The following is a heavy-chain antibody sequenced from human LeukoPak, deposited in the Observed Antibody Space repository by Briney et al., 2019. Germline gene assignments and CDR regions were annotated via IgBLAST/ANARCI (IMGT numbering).Heavy chain of an antibody. D-gene: IGHD5-18*01. V-gene: IGHV4-59*01. CDR1: GGSINSYY. Sequence: SETLSLTCTVSGGSINSYYWSWIRQPPGKGLECIGYIHYTGSTNYNSSLKSRVTISVDTSKNQFSLKLSSVTAADTAIYYCARTTEGGYTYDYFYYYYMVVWGKGTTVTISS. J-gene: IGHJ6*03. CDR2: IHYTGST. CDR3: ARTTEGGYTYDYFYYYYMVV.